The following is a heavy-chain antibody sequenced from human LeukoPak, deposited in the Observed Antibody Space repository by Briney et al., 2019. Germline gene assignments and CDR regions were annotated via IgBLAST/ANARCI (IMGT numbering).Heavy chain of an antibody. V-gene: IGHV3-23*01. Sequence: PGGSLRLSCAASGFTFSTYGMSWVRQAPGKGLEWVSATSDSGVSTYYADSVKGRFTISRDNSKNTLYLQMNSLRAEDTAVYYCARGRYSSSWKDYWGQGTLVTVSS. CDR1: GFTFSTYG. D-gene: IGHD6-13*01. CDR3: ARGRYSSSWKDY. J-gene: IGHJ4*02. CDR2: TSDSGVST.